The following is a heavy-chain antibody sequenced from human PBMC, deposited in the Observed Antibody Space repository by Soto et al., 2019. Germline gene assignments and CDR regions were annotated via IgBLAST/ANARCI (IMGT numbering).Heavy chain of an antibody. CDR2: ISAYNGNT. Sequence: QVQLVQSGAEVKKPGASVKVSCKASGYTFTSYGISWVRQAPGQGLEWMGWISAYNGNTNYAQKLQGRVTMTTDTSTSTAYMELRSLGSDDTAVYYCARAGGGFFLGELSYFHDYWGQGTLVTVSS. D-gene: IGHD3-16*02. V-gene: IGHV1-18*01. CDR3: ARAGGGFFLGELSYFHDY. CDR1: GYTFTSYG. J-gene: IGHJ4*02.